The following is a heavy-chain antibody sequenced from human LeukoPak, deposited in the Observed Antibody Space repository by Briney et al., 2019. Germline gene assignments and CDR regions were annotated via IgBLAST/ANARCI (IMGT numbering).Heavy chain of an antibody. CDR2: NYHSGST. D-gene: IGHD3-10*01. Sequence: XGKGLEWIGSNYHSGSTYYNPSLKSRVTISVDTSKNQFSLKLSSVTAADTAVYYCARRGSGDYWGQGTLVTVSS. CDR3: ARRGSGDY. V-gene: IGHV4-38-2*01. J-gene: IGHJ4*02.